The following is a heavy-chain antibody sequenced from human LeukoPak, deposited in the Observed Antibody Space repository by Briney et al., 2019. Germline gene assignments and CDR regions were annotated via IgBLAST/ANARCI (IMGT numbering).Heavy chain of an antibody. CDR1: GDSVSSSSAA. Sequence: SQTLSLTCAISGDSVSSSSAAWNWIRQSPSRGLEWLGRTYYRSRWYNDYAVSVKSRITINPDTSKNQFSLKLNSVTPEDTAVFYCAGEWGPTTIYDYWGQGTLVTVSS. V-gene: IGHV6-1*01. CDR2: TYYRSRWYN. CDR3: AGEWGPTTIYDY. D-gene: IGHD7-27*01. J-gene: IGHJ4*02.